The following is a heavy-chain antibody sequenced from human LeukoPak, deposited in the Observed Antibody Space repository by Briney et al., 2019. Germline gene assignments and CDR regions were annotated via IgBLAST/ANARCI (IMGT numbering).Heavy chain of an antibody. CDR1: GGSISSYY. Sequence: SETLSLTCTVSGGSISSYYWSWIRQPPGKGLEWIGNIYDSGSTNYNPSLKSRLTISVDTCKNQFSLKLSSVTAADTAVYYCARDNQHRSICSGGNCYIGAFDIWGQGTMVTVSS. D-gene: IGHD2-15*01. CDR2: IYDSGST. J-gene: IGHJ3*02. CDR3: ARDNQHRSICSGGNCYIGAFDI. V-gene: IGHV4-59*01.